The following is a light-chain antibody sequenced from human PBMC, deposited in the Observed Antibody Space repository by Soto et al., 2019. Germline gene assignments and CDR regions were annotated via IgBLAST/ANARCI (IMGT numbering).Light chain of an antibody. V-gene: IGKV1-5*01. CDR1: QRISRY. CDR2: DAS. CDR3: QQYNSYSGM. J-gene: IGKJ1*01. Sequence: DIQMTQSPSSLSASVGDRVTITCRASQRISRYLAWYQQKPGEAPKLLIYDASSLQSGVPSRFRGSGSETEFSLSITGLKPDDFESYYCQQYNSYSGMFGQGTKVDIK.